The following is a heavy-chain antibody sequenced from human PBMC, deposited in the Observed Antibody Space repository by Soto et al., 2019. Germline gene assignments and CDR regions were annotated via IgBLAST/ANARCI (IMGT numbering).Heavy chain of an antibody. D-gene: IGHD6-13*01. CDR2: ISWNSGSI. CDR3: AKDSGIAAAGTGWFDP. Sequence: EVQLVESGGGLVQPGRSLRLSCAASGFTFDDYAMHWVRQAPGKGLEWVSGISWNSGSIGYADSVKGRFTISRDNAKNSRDMKMNSLRAEDTALYYCAKDSGIAAAGTGWFDPWGQGTLVTVSS. J-gene: IGHJ5*02. CDR1: GFTFDDYA. V-gene: IGHV3-9*01.